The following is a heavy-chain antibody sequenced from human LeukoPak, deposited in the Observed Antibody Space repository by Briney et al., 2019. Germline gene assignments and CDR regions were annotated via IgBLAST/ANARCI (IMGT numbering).Heavy chain of an antibody. J-gene: IGHJ6*02. D-gene: IGHD3-3*01. CDR3: ARDESGPEWLLPSWSHYYYYYGMDV. Sequence: GGSLRLSCAASGFTFSSYAMHWVRQAPGKGLEWVAVISYDGSNKYYADSVKGRFTISGDNSKNTLYLQMNSLRAEDTAVYYCARDESGPEWLLPSWSHYYYYYGMDVWGQGTTVTVSS. CDR2: ISYDGSNK. V-gene: IGHV3-30-3*01. CDR1: GFTFSSYA.